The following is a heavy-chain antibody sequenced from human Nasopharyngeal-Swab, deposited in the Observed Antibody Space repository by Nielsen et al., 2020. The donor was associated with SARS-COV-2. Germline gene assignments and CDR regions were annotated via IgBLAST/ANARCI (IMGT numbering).Heavy chain of an antibody. V-gene: IGHV3-23*01. D-gene: IGHD3-16*01. CDR2: ISGSGGST. CDR1: GFTFSSYA. CDR3: AKDYNSVGWGSNKIYYMDV. Sequence: GESLKISCAASGFTFSSYAMSWVRQAPGKGLEWVSAISGSGGSTYYAGSVKGRFTISRDNSKNTLYPQMNSLRAEDTAVYYCAKDYNSVGWGSNKIYYMDVWGKGTTVTVSS. J-gene: IGHJ6*03.